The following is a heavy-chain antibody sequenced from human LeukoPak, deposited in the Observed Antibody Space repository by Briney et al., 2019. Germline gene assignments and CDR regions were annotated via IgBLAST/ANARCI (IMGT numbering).Heavy chain of an antibody. CDR3: AREQCSGNSCYYY. CDR1: GFTFSDYA. J-gene: IGHJ4*02. V-gene: IGHV3-7*01. D-gene: IGHD2-15*01. Sequence: GGSLRLSCVASGFTFSDYALHWVRQAPGKGLEWVANINQDGSEKNYVDSVKGRFTISRDGAKNLLYLQMNSLRAEDAAVYYCAREQCSGNSCYYYWGQGTLVTVSS. CDR2: INQDGSEK.